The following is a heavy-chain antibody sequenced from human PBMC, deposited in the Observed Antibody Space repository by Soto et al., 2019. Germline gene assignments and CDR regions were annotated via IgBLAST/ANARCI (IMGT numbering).Heavy chain of an antibody. D-gene: IGHD1-26*01. Sequence: QVQLVQSGAEVKKPGSSVKVSCKASGGTFSSYTITWVRQAPGQGLEWLGRIIPIFGVTNYAQKFQDRVTITADRSTTSAYMELSRLRSEDTAVYYCVIYWDSTTQTWGFGDSWGPGTLVT. CDR3: VIYWDSTTQTWGFGDS. V-gene: IGHV1-69*02. CDR2: IIPIFGVT. J-gene: IGHJ4*02. CDR1: GGTFSSYT.